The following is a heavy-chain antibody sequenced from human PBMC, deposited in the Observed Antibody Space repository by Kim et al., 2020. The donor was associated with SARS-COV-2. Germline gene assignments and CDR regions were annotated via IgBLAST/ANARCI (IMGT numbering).Heavy chain of an antibody. CDR3: ARHWGELDRCSAFDI. CDR1: GDSISISSYS. D-gene: IGHD1-1*01. CDR2: IYYSGNT. V-gene: IGHV4-39*01. J-gene: IGHJ3*02. Sequence: SETLSLTCTVSGDSISISSYSWGWIRQPPGKGLEWIGTIYYSGNTFYNPSLTSRVTISADTSKNQFFLRLTSVTASDTATYYCARHWGELDRCSAFDIWGQGPMFTVSS.